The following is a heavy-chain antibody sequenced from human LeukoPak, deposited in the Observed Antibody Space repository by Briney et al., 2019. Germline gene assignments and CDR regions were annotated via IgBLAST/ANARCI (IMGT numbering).Heavy chain of an antibody. J-gene: IGHJ5*02. Sequence: SETQSLTCTVSGGSISSYYWSWIRQPAGKGLEWIGRIYTSGSTNYNPSLKSRVTMSVDTSKNQFSLKLSSVTAADTAVYYCARGLPYGSGSYNWFDPWGQGTLVTVSS. CDR1: GGSISSYY. D-gene: IGHD3-10*01. CDR2: IYTSGST. CDR3: ARGLPYGSGSYNWFDP. V-gene: IGHV4-4*07.